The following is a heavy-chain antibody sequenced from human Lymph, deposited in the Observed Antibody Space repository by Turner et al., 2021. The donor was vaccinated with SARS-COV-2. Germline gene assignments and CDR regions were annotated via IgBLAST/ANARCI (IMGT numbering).Heavy chain of an antibody. CDR2: IKKDGSEK. V-gene: IGHV3-7*01. CDR1: GFTFSLYW. J-gene: IGHJ4*02. CDR3: ARVEMATISFDY. Sequence: EVQLVESGGGLVQPGGSLRLSCAASGFTFSLYWMSWVRQAQGKGMEWVANIKKDGSEKYYVDSVKGRFTISRDNAKNTLYLQMNSLRAEDTAVYYCARVEMATISFDYWGQGTLVPVSS.